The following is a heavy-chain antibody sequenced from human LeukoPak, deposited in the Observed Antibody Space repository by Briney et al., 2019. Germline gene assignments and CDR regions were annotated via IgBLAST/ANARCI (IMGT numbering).Heavy chain of an antibody. Sequence: PGGTLRLSCAASGFSDSSSGIHWVRRAPGKGLDWLAFIQYDGRNKYYADSVKGRFTMSRDNSKKTLYLQMNCLTADDTAVYFCASPPVGVTKVTDTKWGQGTLVTVSS. CDR2: IQYDGRNK. D-gene: IGHD4-17*01. CDR1: GFSDSSSG. J-gene: IGHJ4*02. CDR3: ASPPVGVTKVTDTK. V-gene: IGHV3-30*02.